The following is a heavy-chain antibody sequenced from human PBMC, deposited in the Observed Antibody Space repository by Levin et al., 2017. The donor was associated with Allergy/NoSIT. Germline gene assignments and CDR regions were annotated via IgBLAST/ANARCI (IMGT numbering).Heavy chain of an antibody. Sequence: GGSLRLSCVASGFTFEDYAMHWVRQAPGKGLEWVSGISWNSGIIDYADSVKGRFTISRDNAKNSLYLQLNSLRTEDTALYYCTKDGYCNGPRCYKGFDPWGQGTLVTVSS. CDR1: GFTFEDYA. J-gene: IGHJ5*02. CDR3: TKDGYCNGPRCYKGFDP. V-gene: IGHV3-9*01. CDR2: ISWNSGII. D-gene: IGHD4-11*01.